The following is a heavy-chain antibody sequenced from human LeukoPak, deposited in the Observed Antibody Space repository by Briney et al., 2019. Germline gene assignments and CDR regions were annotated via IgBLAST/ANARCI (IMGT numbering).Heavy chain of an antibody. CDR1: GYSISSPYY. CDR3: ARENSGYYYMDV. V-gene: IGHV4-38-2*02. Sequence: SETLSLTCIVSGYSISSPYYWGWIRQPPGKGLEWIGNIYHSGSTYYNPSLKSRVTISEDTSKSQFSLKLSSVTAADTAVYYCARENSGYYYMDVWGKGTTVTVSS. D-gene: IGHD1-7*01. CDR2: IYHSGST. J-gene: IGHJ6*03.